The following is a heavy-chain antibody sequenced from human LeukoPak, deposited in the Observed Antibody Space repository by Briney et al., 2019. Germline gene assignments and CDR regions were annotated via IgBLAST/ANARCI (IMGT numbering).Heavy chain of an antibody. CDR3: ARVQYDFWSGHVYYYYYYMDV. V-gene: IGHV1-18*01. Sequence: ASVKVSCKASGYTFTSYGISWVRQAPGQGLEWMGWISAYKGNTNYAQKLQGRVTMTTDTSTSTAYMELRSLRSDDTAVYYCARVQYDFWSGHVYYYYYYMDVWGKGTTVTVSS. J-gene: IGHJ6*03. CDR2: ISAYKGNT. D-gene: IGHD3-3*01. CDR1: GYTFTSYG.